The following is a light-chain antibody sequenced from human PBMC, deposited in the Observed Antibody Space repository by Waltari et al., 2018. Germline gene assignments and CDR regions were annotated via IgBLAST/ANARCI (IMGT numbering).Light chain of an antibody. V-gene: IGLV2-23*02. CDR3: CSYAGSTTWV. CDR1: TIDIGSHNI. Sequence: TGATIDIGSHNIVSWYQQHPGKAPKLILYDVNRRPSGVSDRFSGSKSGITASLTISGLQAEDEADYYCCSYAGSTTWVFGGGTKLTVL. J-gene: IGLJ3*02. CDR2: DVN.